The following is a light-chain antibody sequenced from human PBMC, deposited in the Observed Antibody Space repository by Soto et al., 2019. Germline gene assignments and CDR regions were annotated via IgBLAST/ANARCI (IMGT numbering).Light chain of an antibody. J-gene: IGLJ2*01. CDR3: SSYAGSDNLI. CDR1: RSDVGGYNS. V-gene: IGLV2-8*01. Sequence: QSALTQPPSASGSPGQSVTISCTGTRSDVGGYNSVSWYQQHPGKAPKLMIYEVSKRPSGVPDRFSGSKSGNTASLTVSALQAEDEADYYCSSYAGSDNLIFGGGTKLTVL. CDR2: EVS.